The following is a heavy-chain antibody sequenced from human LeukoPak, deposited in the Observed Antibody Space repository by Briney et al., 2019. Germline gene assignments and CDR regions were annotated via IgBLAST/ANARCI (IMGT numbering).Heavy chain of an antibody. CDR3: ARDSAGNDY. CDR2: IKQDGSEK. CDR1: GFTFSTYW. V-gene: IGHV3-7*01. Sequence: GGSLRLACAASGFTFSTYWMSWVRQAPGKGLEWVANIKQDGSEKYYVDSVKGRFTISRDNAKNSLYLQMNSLRAEDTAMYYCARDSAGNDYWGQGTLVTVSS. J-gene: IGHJ4*02. D-gene: IGHD6-13*01.